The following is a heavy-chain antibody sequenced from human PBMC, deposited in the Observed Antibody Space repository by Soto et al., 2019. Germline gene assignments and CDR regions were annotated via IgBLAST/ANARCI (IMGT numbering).Heavy chain of an antibody. Sequence: QVQLQESGPGLVKPSQTLSLTCTVSGGSISSGDYYWSWIRQPPGKGLEWIGYIYYSGSTYYNPSLKSGVPISVNTPKNQSPLRRGPVTAADTAVYYGAREAGGEGGYFDYGGKGPLAPVPS. CDR2: IYYSGST. CDR3: AREAGGEGGYFDY. CDR1: GGSISSGDYY. V-gene: IGHV4-30-4*01. J-gene: IGHJ4*02. D-gene: IGHD3-16*01.